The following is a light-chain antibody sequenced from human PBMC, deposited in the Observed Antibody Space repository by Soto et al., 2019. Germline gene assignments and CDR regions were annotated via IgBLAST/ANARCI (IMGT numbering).Light chain of an antibody. Sequence: EIVLTQSPGTLSLSPGERATLSCRASQSVSSSYLAWYQQKPGQAPRLLIYGASSRATGIPDRFSGSGSGTHFTLTISRLEPEDFAVYYCQQYGSLITFGQGTRLQLK. CDR1: QSVSSSY. J-gene: IGKJ5*01. V-gene: IGKV3-20*01. CDR2: GAS. CDR3: QQYGSLIT.